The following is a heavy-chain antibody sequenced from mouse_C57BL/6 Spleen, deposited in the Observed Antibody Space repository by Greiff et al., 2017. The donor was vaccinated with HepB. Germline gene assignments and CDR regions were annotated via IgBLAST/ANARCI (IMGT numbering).Heavy chain of an antibody. CDR1: GYAFSSSW. D-gene: IGHD2-3*01. CDR2: IYPGDGDT. J-gene: IGHJ1*03. Sequence: VQLQQSGPELVKPGASVKISCKASGYAFSSSWMNWVKQRPGKGLEWIGRIYPGDGDTNYNGKFKGKATLTADKSSSTAYMQLSSLTSEDSAVYFCARGDDGYYGGWYFDVWGTGTTVTVSS. V-gene: IGHV1-82*01. CDR3: ARGDDGYYGGWYFDV.